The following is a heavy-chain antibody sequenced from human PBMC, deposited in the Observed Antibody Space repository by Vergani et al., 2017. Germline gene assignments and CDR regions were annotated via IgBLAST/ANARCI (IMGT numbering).Heavy chain of an antibody. Sequence: QVQLQESGPGLVKPSETLSLTCTVSGGSISSYYWSWIRPPPGKGLEWIGYIYYSGSTNYNPSLKSRVTISVDTSKNQFSLKLSSVTAADTAVYYCARVIGHSSSWRENYYYGMDVWGQGTTVTVSS. D-gene: IGHD6-13*01. J-gene: IGHJ6*02. CDR2: IYYSGST. V-gene: IGHV4-59*01. CDR1: GGSISSYY. CDR3: ARVIGHSSSWRENYYYGMDV.